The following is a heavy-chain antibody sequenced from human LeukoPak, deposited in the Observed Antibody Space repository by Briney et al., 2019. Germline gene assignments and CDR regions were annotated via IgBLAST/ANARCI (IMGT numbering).Heavy chain of an antibody. J-gene: IGHJ3*02. CDR3: AREGDPLRDGYNYGDAFDI. D-gene: IGHD5-24*01. CDR2: IYYSGST. Sequence: PSETLSLTCTVSGGSISSYYWSWIRQPPGEGLEWIGYIYYSGSTNYNPSLKSRVTISVDTSKNQFSLKLSSVTAADTAVYYCAREGDPLRDGYNYGDAFDIWGQGTMVTVSS. CDR1: GGSISSYY. V-gene: IGHV4-59*01.